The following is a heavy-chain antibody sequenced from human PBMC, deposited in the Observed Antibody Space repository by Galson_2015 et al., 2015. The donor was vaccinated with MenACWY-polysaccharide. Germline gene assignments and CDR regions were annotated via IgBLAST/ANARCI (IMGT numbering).Heavy chain of an antibody. CDR1: GLNFNIAW. J-gene: IGHJ4*02. CDR3: TTPRYINEQAHY. V-gene: IGHV3-15*01. D-gene: IGHD3-9*01. Sequence: SLRLSCAASGLNFNIAWMYWVRQAPGRGLEWVGRIRDKRFGGTTDYAAPVKGRFTISRDDSKNTIFLQMNSLKTEDTAVYYCTTPRYINEQAHYWGQGTLVTVSS. CDR2: IRDKRFGGTT.